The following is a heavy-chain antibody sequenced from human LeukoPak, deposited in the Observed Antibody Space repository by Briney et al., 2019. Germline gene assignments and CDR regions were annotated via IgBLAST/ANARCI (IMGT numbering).Heavy chain of an antibody. CDR2: IIPIFGTA. J-gene: IGHJ4*02. CDR1: GGTFSSYA. Sequence: SVKVSCKASGGTFSSYAISWVRQAPGQGLEWMGGIIPIFGTANYAQKFQGRVTATRDTSISTAYMELSRLRSDDTAVYYCARVGSSGWYVHPTLDYWGQGTLVTVSS. D-gene: IGHD6-19*01. CDR3: ARVGSSGWYVHPTLDY. V-gene: IGHV1-69*05.